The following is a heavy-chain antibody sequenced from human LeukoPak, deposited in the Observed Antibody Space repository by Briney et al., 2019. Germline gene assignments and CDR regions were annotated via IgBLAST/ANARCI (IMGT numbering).Heavy chain of an antibody. J-gene: IGHJ4*02. D-gene: IGHD6-19*01. CDR3: AGIRYSSGWQIDY. Sequence: PSETLSLTCTVSGGSISSYYWSWIRQPPGKGLEWIGYIYYSGSTYYNPSLKSRVTISVDTSKNQFSLKLSSVTAADTAVYYCAGIRYSSGWQIDYWGQGTLVTVSS. CDR1: GGSISSYY. CDR2: IYYSGST. V-gene: IGHV4-59*06.